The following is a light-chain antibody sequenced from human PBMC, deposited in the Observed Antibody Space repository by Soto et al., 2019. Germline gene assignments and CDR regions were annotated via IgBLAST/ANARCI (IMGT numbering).Light chain of an antibody. CDR2: GAS. V-gene: IGKV3-15*01. Sequence: EIVMTQSPATLSVSPGERATLSCRASQSVSNHLAWYQQKPGQAPRLLIYGASTRATGIPARFSGSGSGTEFTLTISSLQSEDFSVYDCQQYDNWPPWTFGQGTNVEI. CDR3: QQYDNWPPWT. CDR1: QSVSNH. J-gene: IGKJ1*01.